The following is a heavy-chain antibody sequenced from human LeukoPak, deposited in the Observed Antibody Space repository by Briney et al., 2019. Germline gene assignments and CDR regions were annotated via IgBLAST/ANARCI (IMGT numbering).Heavy chain of an antibody. CDR2: INHSGST. Sequence: SETLSLTCAVYGGSLSGYYWSWIRQPPGKGLEWIGEINHSGSTNYNPSLKSRVTISVDTSKNQFSLKLSSVTAADTAVYYCARGPPRYSGFSYWGQGTLVTVSS. V-gene: IGHV4-34*01. CDR1: GGSLSGYY. D-gene: IGHD5-12*01. CDR3: ARGPPRYSGFSY. J-gene: IGHJ4*02.